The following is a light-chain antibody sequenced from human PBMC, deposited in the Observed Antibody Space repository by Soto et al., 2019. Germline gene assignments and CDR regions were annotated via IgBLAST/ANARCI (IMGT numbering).Light chain of an antibody. Sequence: DIQLTQSPSFLSASVGARVPITCRARQAISSYFAWYQQNPGKAPQLLIYGASTLESGVPSRFSGSGSGTQFTLTIGGLQPDDFATYYCQQYSGYSLFTFGPGTKVDN. CDR2: GAS. CDR3: QQYSGYSLFT. CDR1: QAISSY. J-gene: IGKJ3*01. V-gene: IGKV1-5*01.